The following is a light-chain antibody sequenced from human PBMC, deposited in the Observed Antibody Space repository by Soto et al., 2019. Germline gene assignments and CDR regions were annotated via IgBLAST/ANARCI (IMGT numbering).Light chain of an antibody. CDR2: DVS. J-gene: IGLJ2*01. Sequence: QSVLTQPASVSGSPGQSITISCTGTSSDVDGYNYVSWYQQQPGKAPKLMIYDVSNRPSGVSNRFSGSKSGNTASLTISGLQAEDEADYYCSSYTSSSTYVVFGRGTKVTVL. V-gene: IGLV2-14*01. CDR3: SSYTSSSTYVV. CDR1: SSDVDGYNY.